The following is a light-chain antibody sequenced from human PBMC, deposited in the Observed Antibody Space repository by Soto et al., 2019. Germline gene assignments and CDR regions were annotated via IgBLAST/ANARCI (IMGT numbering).Light chain of an antibody. CDR1: SSDVGGYNY. J-gene: IGLJ2*01. CDR3: SSYTSSSTPVV. V-gene: IGLV2-14*01. CDR2: DVS. Sequence: QSALTQPASVSGSPGQSITISCTGTSSDVGGYNYVSWYQQHPGKAPKLMIYDVSNRPSGVSNRFSGSKSGNTASLTISCLQAEDEADYYCSSYTSSSTPVVFGGGTQLTVL.